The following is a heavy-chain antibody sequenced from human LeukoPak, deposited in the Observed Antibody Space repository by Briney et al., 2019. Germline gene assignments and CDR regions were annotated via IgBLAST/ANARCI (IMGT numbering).Heavy chain of an antibody. CDR3: ARLRRVIWFGSNWFDP. Sequence: SETLSLTCTVSGGSISSYYWSWIRQPPGKGLEWIGYIYYSGSTNYNPSLKSRVTISVDTSKNQFSLKLSSVTAADTAVYYCARLRRVIWFGSNWFDPWGQGTLVTVSS. J-gene: IGHJ5*02. CDR1: GGSISSYY. CDR2: IYYSGST. V-gene: IGHV4-59*01. D-gene: IGHD3-10*01.